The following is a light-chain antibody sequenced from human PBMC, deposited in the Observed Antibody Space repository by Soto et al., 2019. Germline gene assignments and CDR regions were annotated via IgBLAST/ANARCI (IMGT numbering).Light chain of an antibody. V-gene: IGKV1-5*01. CDR1: QSLSGW. J-gene: IGKJ1*01. CDR2: DVS. CDR3: QQDKGFSRT. Sequence: DIQMTQSPSTLSASVGDRVTITCRASQSLSGWLAWYQQKPGKAPKLLLYDVSNLESGVPSRFSGSGSGTEFTLTISSLQPDDFATYYYQQDKGFSRTFGQGTRVVI.